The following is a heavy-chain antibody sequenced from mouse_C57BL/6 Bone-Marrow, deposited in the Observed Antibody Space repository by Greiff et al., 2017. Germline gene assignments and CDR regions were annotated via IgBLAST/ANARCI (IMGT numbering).Heavy chain of an antibody. CDR3: ARKGEYDYSLYPMDY. V-gene: IGHV5-17*01. J-gene: IGHJ4*01. CDR1: GFTFSDYG. CDR2: ISSGSSTI. D-gene: IGHD2-4*01. Sequence: EVQLVESGGGLVKPGGSLKLSCAASGFTFSDYGMHWVRQAPEKGLEWVAYISSGSSTIYYADTVKGRFTISRDNAKNTLFLQMTSLRSEDTAIYYCARKGEYDYSLYPMDYWGQGTSVTVSA.